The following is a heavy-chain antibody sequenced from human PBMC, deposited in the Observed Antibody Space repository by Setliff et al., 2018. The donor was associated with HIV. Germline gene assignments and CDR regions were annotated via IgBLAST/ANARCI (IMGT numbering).Heavy chain of an antibody. CDR2: FYYNGDS. D-gene: IGHD3-22*01. V-gene: IGHV4-39*02. CDR1: GDSVNDRSYF. J-gene: IGHJ4*02. Sequence: SETLSLTCTVSGDSVNDRSYFWGWIRQPPGKGLEWIGTFYYNGDSRYNPSLKSRVTISVDTSKNQFSLKLSSVTAADTAVYYCARERLSYYDSSGYEGYFDYWGQGTLVTVSS. CDR3: ARERLSYYDSSGYEGYFDY.